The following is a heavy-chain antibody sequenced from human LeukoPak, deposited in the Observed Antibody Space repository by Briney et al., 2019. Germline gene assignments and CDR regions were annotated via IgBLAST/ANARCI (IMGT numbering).Heavy chain of an antibody. D-gene: IGHD2-15*01. Sequence: GGSLRLSCAASGFTFSDYYMTWIRQAPGKGLEWISYISSTGNTKYYADAVKGRFTVSRDNAKTSLFLQMNSLRAEDTAVYYCARDSWASQVDSISAAGGFHYWGQGALVTVSS. CDR3: ARDSWASQVDSISAAGGFHY. CDR2: ISSTGNTK. J-gene: IGHJ4*02. CDR1: GFTFSDYY. V-gene: IGHV3-11*01.